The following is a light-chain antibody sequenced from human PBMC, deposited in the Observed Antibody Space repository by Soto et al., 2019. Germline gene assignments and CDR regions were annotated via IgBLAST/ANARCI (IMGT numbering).Light chain of an antibody. CDR1: SSDVGSYNR. J-gene: IGLJ3*02. V-gene: IGLV2-18*01. CDR3: ATWDDSLSGHWV. Sequence: QSALTQPPSVSGSPGQSVTISCTGTSSDVGSYNRVSWYQQSPGTAPKLMIYEVSNRPSGVSDRFSASKSGTSASLAINGLRSEDEADYYCATWDDSLSGHWVFGGGTQLTVL. CDR2: EVS.